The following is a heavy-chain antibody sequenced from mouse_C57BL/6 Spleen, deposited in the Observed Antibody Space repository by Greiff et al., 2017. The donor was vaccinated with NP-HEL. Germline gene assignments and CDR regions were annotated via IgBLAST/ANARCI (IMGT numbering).Heavy chain of an antibody. CDR2: ISSGGDYI. CDR1: GFTFSSYA. J-gene: IGHJ3*01. D-gene: IGHD2-4*01. CDR3: TRDRDFPFYYDYDGGFAY. Sequence: EVQLVESGEGLVKPGGSLKLSCAASGFTFSSYAMSWVRQTPEKRLEWVAYISSGGDYIYYADTVKGRFTISRDNARNTLYLQMSSLKSEDTAMYYCTRDRDFPFYYDYDGGFAYWGQGTLVTVSA. V-gene: IGHV5-9-1*02.